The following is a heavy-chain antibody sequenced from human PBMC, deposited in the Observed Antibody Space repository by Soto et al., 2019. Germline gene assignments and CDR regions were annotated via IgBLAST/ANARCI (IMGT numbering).Heavy chain of an antibody. V-gene: IGHV3-33*01. Sequence: QVQLVESGGGVVQPGRSLRLSCAASGFTFSSYGMHWVRQAPGKGLEWVAVIWYDGSNKYYADSVKGRFTISRDNSKNTLHLQMNSLRAEDTAVYYCARDLYDSSGYYYYWGQGTLVTVSS. D-gene: IGHD3-22*01. J-gene: IGHJ4*02. CDR3: ARDLYDSSGYYYY. CDR2: IWYDGSNK. CDR1: GFTFSSYG.